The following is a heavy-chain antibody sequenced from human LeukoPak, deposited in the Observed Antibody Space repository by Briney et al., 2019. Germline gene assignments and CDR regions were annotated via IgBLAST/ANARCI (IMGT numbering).Heavy chain of an antibody. CDR2: INHSGST. J-gene: IGHJ4*02. CDR3: ARHSTFFGVVIIKGRVRGPFDY. Sequence: SDTLSLTCAVYGGSFSGYYWSWIRQPPGKGLEWIGEINHSGSTNYNPSLKSRVTISVDTSKNQFSLKLSSVTAADTAVYYCARHSTFFGVVIIKGRVRGPFDYWGQGTLVIVSS. D-gene: IGHD3-3*01. CDR1: GGSFSGYY. V-gene: IGHV4-34*01.